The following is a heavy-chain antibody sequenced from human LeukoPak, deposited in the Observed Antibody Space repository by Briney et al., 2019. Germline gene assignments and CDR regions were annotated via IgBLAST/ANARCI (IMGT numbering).Heavy chain of an antibody. CDR3: ARGLSSSSKGSVHWFDP. V-gene: IGHV4-4*07. J-gene: IGHJ5*02. Sequence: SETLSLTCTVSGGSISSYYWSWIRQPAGKGLEWIGRIYTSGSTNYNPSLKSRVTMSVDTSKNQFSLKLSSVTAVDTAVYYCARGLSSSSKGSVHWFDPWGQGTLVTVSS. CDR2: IYTSGST. CDR1: GGSISSYY. D-gene: IGHD6-6*01.